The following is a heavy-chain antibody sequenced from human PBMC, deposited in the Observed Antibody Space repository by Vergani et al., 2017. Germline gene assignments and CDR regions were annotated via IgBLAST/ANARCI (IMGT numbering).Heavy chain of an antibody. CDR1: GGPISSYY. V-gene: IGHV4-59*01. CDR3: ARVVYYDSSGFDY. CDR2: IYYSGST. Sequence: QVQLQESGPGLVKPSETLSPTCTVPGGPISSYYWSWIRQPPGKGLEWIGYIYYSGSTNYNPPLKSRVTISVDTSKNQLTLKLGAVTAADTAVYYCARVVYYDSSGFDYWGQGTLVTVSS. J-gene: IGHJ4*02. D-gene: IGHD3-22*01.